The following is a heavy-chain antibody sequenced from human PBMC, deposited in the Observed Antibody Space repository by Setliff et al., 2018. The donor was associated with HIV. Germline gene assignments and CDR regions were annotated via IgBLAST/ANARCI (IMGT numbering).Heavy chain of an antibody. D-gene: IGHD2-2*01. CDR3: TSETQWYQRGVEYFHN. V-gene: IGHV3-11*01. J-gene: IGHJ1*01. CDR2: SSGDGSVK. Sequence: GGSLRLSCAASGFTFSGDYMTWVRQAPGKGPECLSYSSGDGSVKAYSDSVKGRFTVSRDNAKNSLSLQMSSLRAEDTAPYYCTSETQWYQRGVEYFHNWGQGTLVTVSS. CDR1: GFTFSGDY.